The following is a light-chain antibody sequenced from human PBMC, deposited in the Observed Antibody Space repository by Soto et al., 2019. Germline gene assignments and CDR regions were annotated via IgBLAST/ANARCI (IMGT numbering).Light chain of an antibody. CDR2: DVS. J-gene: IGLJ1*01. CDR1: NSDIGSYNY. CDR3: SSYAGSNVYV. Sequence: QSVLTQPPSASGSPGQALTISCTGTNSDIGSYNYVSWYQQHPGKAPKLMIYDVSERPSGVPDRFSGSKSGNTASLTVSGLQAEDEADYYRSSYAGSNVYVFGSGTKLTVL. V-gene: IGLV2-8*01.